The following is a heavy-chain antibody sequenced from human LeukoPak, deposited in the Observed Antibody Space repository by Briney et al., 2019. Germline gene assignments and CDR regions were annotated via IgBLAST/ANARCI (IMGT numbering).Heavy chain of an antibody. J-gene: IGHJ4*02. CDR3: AKDRSINYYDSSGSILDN. Sequence: PGGSLRLSCAASGFTFDDYAMHWVRQAPGKGLEWVSGISWNSGSIGYADSVKGRFTISRDNAKNSLYLQMNSLRAEDTALYYCAKDRSINYYDSSGSILDNWGQGTLVTVSS. CDR1: GFTFDDYA. D-gene: IGHD3-22*01. CDR2: ISWNSGSI. V-gene: IGHV3-9*01.